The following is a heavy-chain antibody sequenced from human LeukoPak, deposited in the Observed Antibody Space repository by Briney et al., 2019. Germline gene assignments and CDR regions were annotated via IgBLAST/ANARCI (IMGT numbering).Heavy chain of an antibody. Sequence: GGSLRLSCAASGFTSSSYSMNWVRQAPGKGLEWVSSISSSSSYIYYADSVKGRFTISRDNAKNSLYLQMNSLRAEDTAVYYCARDRSFFWSGYPKTYGMDVWGQGTTVTVSS. D-gene: IGHD3-3*01. CDR3: ARDRSFFWSGYPKTYGMDV. CDR1: GFTSSSYS. J-gene: IGHJ6*02. V-gene: IGHV3-21*01. CDR2: ISSSSSYI.